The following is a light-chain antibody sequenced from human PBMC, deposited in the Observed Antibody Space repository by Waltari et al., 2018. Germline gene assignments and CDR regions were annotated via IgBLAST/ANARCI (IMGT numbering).Light chain of an antibody. CDR3: QQFDTYPWT. V-gene: IGKV1-5*03. J-gene: IGKJ1*01. Sequence: DIQMTQSPSTVSASVGDRVTITCRASQDISNWLAWYQQKPERAPKLLIYKAIKVSTLEGGVPPRFSGSGSGTEFTLTISSLQPDDFATYYCQQFDTYPWTFGQGTKVEIK. CDR1: QDISNW. CDR2: KAIKVS.